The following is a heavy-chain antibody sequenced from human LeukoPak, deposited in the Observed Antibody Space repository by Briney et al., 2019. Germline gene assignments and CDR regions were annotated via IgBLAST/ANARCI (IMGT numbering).Heavy chain of an antibody. V-gene: IGHV3-11*06. J-gene: IGHJ4*02. Sequence: GGSLRLSCAASGFTFRDYYMSWIRQAPGKGLEWVSHISSSGYTNYADSMKGRFTISGDNAENSLYLQMNSLRAEDTAVYYCARHGGWNEYYFDCWGQGTLVTVSS. CDR1: GFTFRDYY. D-gene: IGHD1-1*01. CDR3: ARHGGWNEYYFDC. CDR2: ISSSGYT.